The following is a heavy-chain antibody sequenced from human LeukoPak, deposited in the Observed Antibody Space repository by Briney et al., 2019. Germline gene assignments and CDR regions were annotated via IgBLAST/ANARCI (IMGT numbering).Heavy chain of an antibody. CDR2: ISWDGGST. V-gene: IGHV3-43*01. D-gene: IGHD6-13*01. CDR1: GFTFDDYT. Sequence: PGGSLRLSCAASGFTFDDYTMHWVRQAPGKGLEWVSLISWDGGSTYYADSVKGRFTISRDNSKNSLYLQMNSLRTEDTALYYCAKDIMGIAAAGHQGYYYGMDVWGQGTTVTVSS. J-gene: IGHJ6*02. CDR3: AKDIMGIAAAGHQGYYYGMDV.